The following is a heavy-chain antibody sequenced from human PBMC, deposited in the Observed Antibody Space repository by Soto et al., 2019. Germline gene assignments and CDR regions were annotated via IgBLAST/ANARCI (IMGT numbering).Heavy chain of an antibody. CDR3: ARATHDYGALDY. D-gene: IGHD4-17*01. CDR1: GFTFSSHN. V-gene: IGHV3-21*01. CDR2: ISTWSSYT. J-gene: IGHJ4*02. Sequence: EVQLVESGGGLVKPGGSLSLSCTATGFTFSSHNMNWVRQAPGKGLEWVSYISTWSSYTFYADSVKGRFTISRDNAKNSLFLQMNSLRAEDTAVYYCARATHDYGALDYWGQGALVTVSS.